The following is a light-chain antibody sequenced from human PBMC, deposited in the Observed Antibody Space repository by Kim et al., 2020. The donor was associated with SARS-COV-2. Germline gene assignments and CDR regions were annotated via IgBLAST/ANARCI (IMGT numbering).Light chain of an antibody. CDR1: QNIDRS. CDR3: QQYKRYYS. J-gene: IGKJ2*03. CDR2: KAS. V-gene: IGKV1-5*03. Sequence: LPASVGDTVTITCRASQNIDRSLAWYQQKPGQAPNLLISKASSLESGVSSRFSGSGSGTEFSLTISSLQPDDFATDYCQQYKRYYSFGQGTKLEI.